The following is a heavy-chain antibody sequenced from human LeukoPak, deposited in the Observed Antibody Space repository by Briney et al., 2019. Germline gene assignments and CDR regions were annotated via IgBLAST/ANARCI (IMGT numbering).Heavy chain of an antibody. CDR3: ARGGYQGLRYFDPHEIFDY. J-gene: IGHJ4*02. CDR2: ISYDGSNK. CDR1: GFTFSSYA. Sequence: GGSLRLSCAASGFTFSSYAMHWVRQAPGKGLEWVAVISYDGSNKYYADSVKGRFTISRDNSKNTLYLQMNSLRAEDAAVYYCARGGYQGLRYFDPHEIFDYWGQGTLVTVSS. D-gene: IGHD3-9*01. V-gene: IGHV3-30*04.